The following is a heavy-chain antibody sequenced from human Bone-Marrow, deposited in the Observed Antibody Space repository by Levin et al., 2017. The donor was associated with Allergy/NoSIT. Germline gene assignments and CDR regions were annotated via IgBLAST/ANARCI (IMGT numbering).Heavy chain of an antibody. J-gene: IGHJ4*02. CDR3: ARLRGYCSSTSCTNDY. D-gene: IGHD2-2*01. CDR2: IYYSGST. CDR1: GGSISSSSYY. V-gene: IGHV4-39*01. Sequence: SETLSLTCTVSGGSISSSSYYWGWIRQPPGKGLEWIGSIYYSGSTYYNPSLKSRVTISVDTSKNQFSLKLSSVTAADTAVYYCARLRGYCSSTSCTNDYWGQGTLVTVSS.